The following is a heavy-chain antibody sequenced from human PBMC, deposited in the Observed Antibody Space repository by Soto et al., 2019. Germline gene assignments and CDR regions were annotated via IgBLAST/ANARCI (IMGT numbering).Heavy chain of an antibody. Sequence: PGGSQRLSCAASGFSLSTNTMHWVRQVPGKGLEWVASISNDGRRKYYADFVKGRFTISRDTANNILYLEMNSLRAEDTSLYYCARVATAMTYDFWGQGTQVTVSS. CDR1: GFSLSTNT. D-gene: IGHD2-21*02. CDR2: ISNDGRRK. V-gene: IGHV3-30*04. CDR3: ARVATAMTYDF. J-gene: IGHJ4*02.